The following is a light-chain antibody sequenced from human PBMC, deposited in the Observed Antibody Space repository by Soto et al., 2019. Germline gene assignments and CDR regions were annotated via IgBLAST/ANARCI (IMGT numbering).Light chain of an antibody. Sequence: DIQMTQSPSSLSSSLGDRVTITFRASQGIRNDLGWYQQKQGEAPKRLIYAASSLQGGVPSRFSGSGSGTEFTLTISSLQPDDFATYYCQHYNSYSEAFGQGTKVDIK. CDR2: AAS. V-gene: IGKV1-17*01. J-gene: IGKJ1*01. CDR3: QHYNSYSEA. CDR1: QGIRND.